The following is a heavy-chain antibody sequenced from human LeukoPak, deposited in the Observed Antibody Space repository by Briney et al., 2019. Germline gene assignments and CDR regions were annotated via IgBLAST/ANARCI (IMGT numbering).Heavy chain of an antibody. CDR2: INAGNGNT. J-gene: IGHJ3*02. V-gene: IGHV1-3*03. D-gene: IGHD3-3*01. CDR3: ARAIRRDGGFLEWAYQLDAFDI. CDR1: GYTFTSYA. Sequence: ASVKVSCKASGYTFTSYAMHWVRQAPGQRLEWMGWINAGNGNTKYSQEFQGRVTITRDTSASTAYMELSSLRSEDMAVYYCARAIRRDGGFLEWAYQLDAFDIWGQGTMVTVSS.